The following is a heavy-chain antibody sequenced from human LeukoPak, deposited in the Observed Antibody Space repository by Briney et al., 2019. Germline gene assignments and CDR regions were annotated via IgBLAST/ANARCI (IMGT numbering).Heavy chain of an antibody. Sequence: GESLKISCQGSGYSFTSYWIGWVRQLPGEGLEWMGIIYPGDSDTRYSPSFQGQVTISADKSISTAYLQWSSLKASDTAMYYCARPRYDFWSGYYHFDYWGQGTLVTVSS. V-gene: IGHV5-51*01. CDR3: ARPRYDFWSGYYHFDY. D-gene: IGHD3-3*01. J-gene: IGHJ4*02. CDR1: GYSFTSYW. CDR2: IYPGDSDT.